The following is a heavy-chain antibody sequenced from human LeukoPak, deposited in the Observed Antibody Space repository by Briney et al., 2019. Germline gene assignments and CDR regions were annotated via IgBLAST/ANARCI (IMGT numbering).Heavy chain of an antibody. CDR2: IYYSGST. CDR1: GGSISSSSYY. V-gene: IGHV4-39*07. CDR3: ARERSGWTRDY. Sequence: SETLSLTCTVSGGSISSSSYYWGWIRQPPGKGLEWIGSIYYSGSTYYNPSLKSRVTISVDTSKNQFSLKLSSVTAADTAVYYCARERSGWTRDYWGQGTLVTVSS. D-gene: IGHD6-19*01. J-gene: IGHJ4*02.